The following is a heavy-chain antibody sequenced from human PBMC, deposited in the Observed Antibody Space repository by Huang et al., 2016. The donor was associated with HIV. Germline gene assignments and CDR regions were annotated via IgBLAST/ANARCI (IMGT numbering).Heavy chain of an antibody. V-gene: IGHV4-39*01. J-gene: IGHJ4*02. CDR1: GGSIRSDNYY. CDR2: IYYSGST. CDR3: ARLPGSITMIRGVITDPY. Sequence: QLQLQESGPGLVKPSETLSVTCTVSGGSIRSDNYYWGWIRQPPGKGLEWIGSIYYSGSTYYNPSLKSRVTITVDTSKNQFSLKMRSVTAADTAVYYCARLPGSITMIRGVITDPYWGQGTLVTVSS. D-gene: IGHD3-10*01.